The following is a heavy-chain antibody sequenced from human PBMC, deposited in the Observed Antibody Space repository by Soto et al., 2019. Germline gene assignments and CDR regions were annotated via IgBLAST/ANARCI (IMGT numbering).Heavy chain of an antibody. CDR2: IYWDDDK. V-gene: IGHV2-5*02. Sequence: QITLKESGPTLVKPTQTLTLTCTFSGFSLSTNAVGVGWIRQPPGQALEWLALIYWDDDKRYSRSLKSRLTITKDTSKKQVVLTMTNMDPLDTATYYCAHGYSYAHYFVSWGQGTLVTVSS. J-gene: IGHJ4*02. CDR1: GFSLSTNAVG. D-gene: IGHD5-18*01. CDR3: AHGYSYAHYFVS.